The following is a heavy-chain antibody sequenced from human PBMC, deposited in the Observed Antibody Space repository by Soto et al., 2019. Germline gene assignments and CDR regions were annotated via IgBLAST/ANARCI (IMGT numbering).Heavy chain of an antibody. Sequence: GASVKVSCKASGDTFSFYTINWVRQAPGLGLEWMGRVNPILSMSNYAQKFQGRVTMTADKSTSTAYMELRSLRSEGTAFYYCARVYCSGGSCYSIDYWGQGTLVTVSS. CDR1: GDTFSFYT. V-gene: IGHV1-69*02. D-gene: IGHD2-15*01. J-gene: IGHJ4*02. CDR3: ARVYCSGGSCYSIDY. CDR2: VNPILSMS.